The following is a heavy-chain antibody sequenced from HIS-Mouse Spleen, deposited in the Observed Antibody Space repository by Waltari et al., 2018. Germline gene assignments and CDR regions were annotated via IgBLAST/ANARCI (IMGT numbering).Heavy chain of an antibody. D-gene: IGHD5-12*01. CDR1: GFSFRHSW. V-gene: IGHV3-15*01. Sequence: EVQLVESGGGLVKPGGSLRLSWAASGFSFRHSWMSWVPPAPGKGLEWVGRIKSKTDGGTTDYAAPVKGRFTISRDDSKNTLYLQMNSLKTEDTAVYYCTTDPNSGYPDYWGQGTLVTVSS. CDR3: TTDPNSGYPDY. J-gene: IGHJ4*02. CDR2: IKSKTDGGTT.